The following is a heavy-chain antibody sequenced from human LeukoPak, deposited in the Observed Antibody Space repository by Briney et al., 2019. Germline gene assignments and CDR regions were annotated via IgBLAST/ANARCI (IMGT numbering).Heavy chain of an antibody. J-gene: IGHJ4*02. CDR1: GYRFTNYW. CDR2: IYPAASDT. V-gene: IGHV5-51*01. Sequence: GESLKISCEGSGYRFTNYWIAWVRQKPGKGLEWMGIIYPAASDTRYSPSFRGQVTISADKSISTAYLQWSRLQASDTAMYYCARSSSVAGTVHFDYWGQGIPVTVSS. D-gene: IGHD6-19*01. CDR3: ARSSSVAGTVHFDY.